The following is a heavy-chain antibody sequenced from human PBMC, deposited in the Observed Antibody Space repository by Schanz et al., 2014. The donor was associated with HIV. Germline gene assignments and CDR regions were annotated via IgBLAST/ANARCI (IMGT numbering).Heavy chain of an antibody. D-gene: IGHD3-3*01. CDR1: GGTFSSYA. Sequence: QVQLVQSGAEVKKPGSSVRVSCKASGGTFSSYAISWVRQAPGQGLEWMGGIIPIFGTLNYAQKFQGRVTITADESTSAAYLELSSLRSEDTAVYYCARGRQDYDFWSGAHYYYAMDVWGQGTTVTVSS. CDR3: ARGRQDYDFWSGAHYYYAMDV. V-gene: IGHV1-69*01. J-gene: IGHJ6*02. CDR2: IIPIFGTL.